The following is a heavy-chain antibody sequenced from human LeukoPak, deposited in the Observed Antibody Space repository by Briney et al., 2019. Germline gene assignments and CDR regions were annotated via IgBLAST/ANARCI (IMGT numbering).Heavy chain of an antibody. CDR1: GFTFSSYS. J-gene: IGHJ3*02. V-gene: IGHV3-21*01. Sequence: PGGSLRLSCAASGFTFSSYSMNWVRQAPGKGLEWVSSISSSSSYIYYADSVKGRFTISRDNAKNSLYLQMNSLRAEDTAVYYCARRLRRFGELDHDAFDIWGQGTMVTVSS. CDR3: ARRLRRFGELDHDAFDI. CDR2: ISSSSSYI. D-gene: IGHD3-10*01.